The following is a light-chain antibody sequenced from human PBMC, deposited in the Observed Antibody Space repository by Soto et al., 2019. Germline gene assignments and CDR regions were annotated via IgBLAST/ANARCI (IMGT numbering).Light chain of an antibody. CDR3: QQLFDSPIT. CDR2: AAS. V-gene: IGKV1-5*01. Sequence: DIQLTQSPSTLSSAVLDSVTITCRASQNIRNLLAWYQVKPGKAPKLLIYAASTLESGVPSRFSATVSGTEFSLTITSLQPEDFATYYCQQLFDSPITFGQGTRLEIK. CDR1: QNIRNL. J-gene: IGKJ5*01.